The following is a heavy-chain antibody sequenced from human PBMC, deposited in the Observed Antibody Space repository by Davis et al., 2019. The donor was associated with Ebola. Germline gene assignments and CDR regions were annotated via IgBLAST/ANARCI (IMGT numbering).Heavy chain of an antibody. CDR2: IYSGGST. CDR1: GGSISSSTYY. CDR3: ARTRLAVFVPFDY. V-gene: IGHV4-39*01. J-gene: IGHJ4*02. Sequence: MPGGSLRLSCTVSGGSISSSTYYWGWIRQPPGQGLEWIGSIYSGGSTYYNPSLESRVTISADTSKNQFSLRLTSLTAADTAVYYCARTRLAVFVPFDYWGQGTLVTVSS. D-gene: IGHD3-3*01.